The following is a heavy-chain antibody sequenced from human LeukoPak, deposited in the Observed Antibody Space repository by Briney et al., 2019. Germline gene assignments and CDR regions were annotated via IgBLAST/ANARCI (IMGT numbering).Heavy chain of an antibody. D-gene: IGHD3-10*01. Sequence: SETLSLTCAVYGGSFSGYYWSWIRQPPGKGLEWIGEINHGGSTNYNPSLKSRVTISVDTSKNQFSLKLSSVTAADTAVYYCARGWGRITMVRGVKAGAPYYGMDVWGKGTTVTVSS. CDR2: INHGGST. CDR3: ARGWGRITMVRGVKAGAPYYGMDV. V-gene: IGHV4-34*01. J-gene: IGHJ6*04. CDR1: GGSFSGYY.